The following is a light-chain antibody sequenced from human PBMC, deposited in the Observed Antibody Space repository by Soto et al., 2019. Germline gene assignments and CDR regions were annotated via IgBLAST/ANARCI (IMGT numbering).Light chain of an antibody. Sequence: QAVVTQPPSVSAAPGQKVTISCSGSSSNIGNYFPSWYQQLPGTAPKLLIYAGNKRPSDIPDRFSGSKSGTSATLAITGLQTGDEANYFCGTWDRSLSAVVFGGGTKLTVL. CDR2: AGN. CDR3: GTWDRSLSAVV. CDR1: SSNIGNYF. V-gene: IGLV1-51*01. J-gene: IGLJ2*01.